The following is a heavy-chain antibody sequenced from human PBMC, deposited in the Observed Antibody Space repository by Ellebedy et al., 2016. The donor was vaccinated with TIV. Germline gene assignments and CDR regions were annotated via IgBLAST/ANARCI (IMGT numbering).Heavy chain of an antibody. J-gene: IGHJ4*02. Sequence: GGSLRLSXAASGFKYRRSAVSWVRQAPGKGLEWVSTISGNGGSTFYADSVKGRFTISRDNSKNTVYLQMNNLTVEDTAVYYCARMVSRYYEISGYYPDYWGQGSRVIVSS. CDR3: ARMVSRYYEISGYYPDY. CDR2: ISGNGGST. D-gene: IGHD3-22*01. V-gene: IGHV3-23*01. CDR1: GFKYRRSA.